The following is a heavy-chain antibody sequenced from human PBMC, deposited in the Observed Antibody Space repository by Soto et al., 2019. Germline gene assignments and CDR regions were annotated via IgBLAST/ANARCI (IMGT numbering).Heavy chain of an antibody. V-gene: IGHV3-7*01. D-gene: IGHD5-18*01. CDR1: GFTFGSHW. J-gene: IGHJ4*02. Sequence: GGSLRLSCAASGFTFGSHWMTWVRQVPGKGLEWVANINQDGSDKYHVDSVKGRFTISRDNAKNSLYLQMNSLRVEDTAVYYCATSXRHTLNSWGQGTLVTVSS. CDR3: ATSXRHTLNS. CDR2: INQDGSDK.